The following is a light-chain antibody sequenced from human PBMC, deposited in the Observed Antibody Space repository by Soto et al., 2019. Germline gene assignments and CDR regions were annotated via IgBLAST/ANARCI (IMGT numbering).Light chain of an antibody. V-gene: IGLV1-44*01. CDR2: STS. J-gene: IGLJ1*01. Sequence: QSVLTQPPSASGTPGQIVAVSCSGSSSNIGSNTVTWYQQLPGTAPKLLIYSTSQRSSGVPGRFSSSKSGAPASLSITALQSEDEANYYCAAWNDRRNVYHFGRGTKVTV. CDR1: SSNIGSNT. CDR3: AAWNDRRNVYH.